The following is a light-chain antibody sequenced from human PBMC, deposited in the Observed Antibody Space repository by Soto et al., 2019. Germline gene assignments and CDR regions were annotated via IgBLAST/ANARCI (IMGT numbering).Light chain of an antibody. V-gene: IGLV2-14*01. Sequence: QSALTQPASGSGSPGQSIIISCVGTSSDVGRYTYVSWYQQYPGKAPKLIIYDVYNRPSGVSNRFSGSKSGNTASLTISGLQAEDEADYYCTSYTSASTPYVFGRGTKVTVL. CDR3: TSYTSASTPYV. CDR2: DVY. CDR1: SSDVGRYTY. J-gene: IGLJ1*01.